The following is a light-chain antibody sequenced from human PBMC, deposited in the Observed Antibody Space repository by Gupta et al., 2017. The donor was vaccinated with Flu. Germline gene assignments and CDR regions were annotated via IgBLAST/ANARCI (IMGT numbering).Light chain of an antibody. CDR1: SSNIGTNT. Sequence: QSVLTQPPSASGTPGQGVPISCSGSSSNIGTNTVNWYQQLPGTAPKLLIYTNNQRPSGVPDRFSGSKSGTSASLAISGLQSEDEADYYCAPWDDSLNGPIFGGGTKLTVL. CDR2: TNN. J-gene: IGLJ2*01. V-gene: IGLV1-44*01. CDR3: APWDDSLNGPI.